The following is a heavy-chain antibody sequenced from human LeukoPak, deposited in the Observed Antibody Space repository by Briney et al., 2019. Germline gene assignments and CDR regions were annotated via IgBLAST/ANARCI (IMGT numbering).Heavy chain of an antibody. CDR1: GFTFSSYG. D-gene: IGHD3-10*01. Sequence: GGSLRLSCAASGFTFSSYGMHWVRQAPGKGLEWVAVISYDGSNKYYADSVKGRFTISRDNAKNSLYLQMNSLRADDTANYYCATQASYYYGSGSYYDSWGQGTLVTVSS. CDR2: ISYDGSNK. V-gene: IGHV3-30*03. J-gene: IGHJ4*02. CDR3: ATQASYYYGSGSYYDS.